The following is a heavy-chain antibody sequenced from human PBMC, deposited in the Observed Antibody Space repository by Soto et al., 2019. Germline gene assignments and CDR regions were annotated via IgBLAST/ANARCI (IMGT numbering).Heavy chain of an antibody. CDR1: GFTFSSYA. CDR2: ISGSGGST. Sequence: GGSLRLSCAASGFTFSSYAMSWVRQAPGKGLEWVSAISGSGGSTYYADSVKGRFTISRDNSKNTLYLQMNSLRAEDTAVFYCAKDIVVVVPAAIAYYYGMDVWGQGTTVTVSS. CDR3: AKDIVVVVPAAIAYYYGMDV. J-gene: IGHJ6*02. D-gene: IGHD2-2*01. V-gene: IGHV3-23*01.